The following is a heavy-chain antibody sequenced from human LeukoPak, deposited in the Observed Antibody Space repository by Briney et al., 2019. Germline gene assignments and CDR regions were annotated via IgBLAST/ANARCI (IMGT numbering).Heavy chain of an antibody. CDR1: GGSISSGSYY. D-gene: IGHD6-13*01. CDR3: ARGYSSSWGAMDWYFDL. Sequence: SSETLSLTCTVSGGSISSGSYYWSWIRQPAGKGLEWIGRIYTSGSTNYNPSLKSRVTISVDTSKNQFSLKLSSVTAADTAVYYCARGYSSSWGAMDWYFDLWGRGTLVTVSS. J-gene: IGHJ2*01. V-gene: IGHV4-61*02. CDR2: IYTSGST.